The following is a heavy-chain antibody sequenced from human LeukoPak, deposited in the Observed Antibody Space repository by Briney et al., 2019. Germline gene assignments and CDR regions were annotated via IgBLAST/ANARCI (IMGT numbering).Heavy chain of an antibody. V-gene: IGHV1-18*01. CDR1: GYTFTSYG. CDR3: ARDLKMGYSSGRYSWGTGSSNDY. Sequence: GASVKVSCKASGYTFTSYGISWVRQAPGQGLEWMGWIIAYNGNTNYAQKLQGRVTMTTDTSTSTVYMELRSLRPDDTAVYYCARDLKMGYSSGRYSWGTGSSNDYWGQGTLVTVSS. D-gene: IGHD6-19*01. CDR2: IIAYNGNT. J-gene: IGHJ4*02.